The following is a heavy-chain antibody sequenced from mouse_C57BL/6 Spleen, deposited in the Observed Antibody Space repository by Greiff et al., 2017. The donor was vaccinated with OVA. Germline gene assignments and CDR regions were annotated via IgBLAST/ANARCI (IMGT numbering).Heavy chain of an antibody. Sequence: EVQLVESGGGLVKPGGSLKLSCAASGFTFSGYGMNWVRQAPEKGLEWVAYISRGSSTITYADKVKGQFTISRDKAKNTLFLQMTSLRSEDTAMYYCAREGTGYSMYYWGQGTSVTVSS. CDR2: ISRGSSTI. V-gene: IGHV5-17*01. J-gene: IGHJ4*01. CDR1: GFTFSGYG. CDR3: AREGTGYSMYY. D-gene: IGHD2-14*01.